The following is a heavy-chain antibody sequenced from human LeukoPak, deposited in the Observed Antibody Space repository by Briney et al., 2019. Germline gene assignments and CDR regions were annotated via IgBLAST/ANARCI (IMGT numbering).Heavy chain of an antibody. CDR2: ITGGTT. Sequence: GGSLRLSCAASGFTFTNAWMSWVRQAPGKGLEWIGRITGGTTDYAAPVKGRFTISRDDSKNTLYLQMNSLKTEDTAVYYCSLERFCSGGGCLMYRGQGTLVTVSS. V-gene: IGHV3-15*01. J-gene: IGHJ4*02. CDR3: SLERFCSGGGCLMY. D-gene: IGHD2-15*01. CDR1: GFTFTNAW.